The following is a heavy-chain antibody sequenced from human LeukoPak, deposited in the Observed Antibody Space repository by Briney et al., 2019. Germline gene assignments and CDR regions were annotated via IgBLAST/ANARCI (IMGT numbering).Heavy chain of an antibody. V-gene: IGHV3-23*01. Sequence: PGRSLRLSCAASGFTFSSYGIHWVRQAPGKGLEWVSAISGSGGSTYCADSVKGRFTISRDNSKNTLYLQMNSLRAEDTAVYYCAKAPRYCSGGSCYSNWFDPWGQGTLVTVSS. CDR3: AKAPRYCSGGSCYSNWFDP. CDR2: ISGSGGST. D-gene: IGHD2-15*01. J-gene: IGHJ5*02. CDR1: GFTFSSYG.